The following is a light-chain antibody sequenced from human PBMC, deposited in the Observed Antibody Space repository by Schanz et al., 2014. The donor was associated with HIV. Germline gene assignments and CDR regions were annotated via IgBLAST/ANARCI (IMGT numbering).Light chain of an antibody. CDR2: LGS. CDR1: QSLLHSNGYNY. J-gene: IGKJ1*01. V-gene: IGKV2-28*01. CDR3: MQGSLWPPT. Sequence: DIVMTQSPLSLPVTPGEPASISCRSSQSLLHSNGYNYLDWYLQKPGQSPQLLIYLGSNRASGVPDRFSGSGSGTDFTLKISRVEAEDIGIYYCMQGSLWPPTFGQGTQLEVK.